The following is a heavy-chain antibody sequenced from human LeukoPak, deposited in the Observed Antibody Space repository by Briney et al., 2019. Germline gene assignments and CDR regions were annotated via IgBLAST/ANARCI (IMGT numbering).Heavy chain of an antibody. V-gene: IGHV1-2*02. CDR3: ARVCEGGGSCQDD. CDR1: GCTYTGYY. Sequence: ASVNVSCKDSGCTYTGYYMHWVRPAPAKGLEGMGWSNPNRAGTNYAQKFQGRFNMTRETSISTAYMALSRLKSHDRTVYYCARVCEGGGSCQDDGGQGTLVTLSA. D-gene: IGHD2-15*01. J-gene: IGHJ4*02. CDR2: SNPNRAGT.